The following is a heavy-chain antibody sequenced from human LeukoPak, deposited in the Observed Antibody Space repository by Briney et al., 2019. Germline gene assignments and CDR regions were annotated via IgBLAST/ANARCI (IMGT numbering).Heavy chain of an antibody. CDR2: INHSGST. V-gene: IGHV4-34*01. CDR1: GGSFSGYY. Sequence: SETLSLTCAVYGGSFSGYYWSWIRQPPGKGLEWIGEINHSGSTNYNPSLKSRVTISVDTSKNQLSLKLSSVTAADTAVYYCARMGIAAAGTSWFDPWGQGTLVTVSS. CDR3: ARMGIAAAGTSWFDP. J-gene: IGHJ5*02. D-gene: IGHD6-13*01.